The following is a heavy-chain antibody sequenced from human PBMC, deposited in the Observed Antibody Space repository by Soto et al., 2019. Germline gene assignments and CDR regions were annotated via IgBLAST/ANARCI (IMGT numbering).Heavy chain of an antibody. D-gene: IGHD1-26*01. CDR1: GGSVSGYY. Sequence: SETLSLTCTVSGGSVSGYYWSWIRQPPGKGLEWIGYIYFRGSTRNNPSLESRATISVDTSEKQVSLKLVSVTAADTAVYYCARLILVGATLYLDYWGQGTQVTVSS. CDR3: ARLILVGATLYLDY. V-gene: IGHV4-59*02. J-gene: IGHJ4*02. CDR2: IYFRGST.